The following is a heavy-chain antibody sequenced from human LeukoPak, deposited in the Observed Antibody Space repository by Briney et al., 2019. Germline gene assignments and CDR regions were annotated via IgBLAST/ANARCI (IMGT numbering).Heavy chain of an antibody. CDR1: GFTCSDHS. J-gene: IGHJ5*01. CDR3: ARGSVVDESGSYYRWFDL. D-gene: IGHD3-10*01. V-gene: IGHV3-7*01. CDR2: IKRDGSEK. Sequence: GGSLRLSCVGSGFTCSDHSMMWVRQAPGQGLEWVANIKRDGSEKKYVDPVRGRFTVSRDNRENSLYLHLNSLGVEDTAVYYCARGSVVDESGSYYRWFDLWGQGSLVTVS.